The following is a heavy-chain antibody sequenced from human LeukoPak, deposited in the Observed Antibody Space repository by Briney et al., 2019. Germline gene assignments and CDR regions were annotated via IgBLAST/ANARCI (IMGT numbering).Heavy chain of an antibody. CDR1: GYTFTSYG. CDR3: ARDQGGPSMGDAFDI. V-gene: IGHV1-18*01. D-gene: IGHD3-3*02. J-gene: IGHJ3*02. CDR2: ISAYNGNT. Sequence: GASVKVSCKASGYTFTSYGISWVRQAPGQGLEWMGWISAYNGNTNYAQKLQGRVTMTTDTSTSTAYMELRSLRSDDTAVYYCARDQGGPSMGDAFDIWGQGTMVTVSS.